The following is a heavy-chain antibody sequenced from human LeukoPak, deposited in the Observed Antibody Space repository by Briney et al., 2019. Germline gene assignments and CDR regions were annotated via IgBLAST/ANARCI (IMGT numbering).Heavy chain of an antibody. Sequence: SQTLSLTCTVSGGSLSSGDHYWSWIRQPPGKGLEWIGYIYYSGSTYYNPSLKSRVTISVDRSKNQFSLKLSSVTAADTAVYYCARERAKFYYDSSAENWYFDLWGRGTLVTVSS. CDR1: GGSLSSGDHY. CDR2: IYYSGST. D-gene: IGHD3-22*01. CDR3: ARERAKFYYDSSAENWYFDL. V-gene: IGHV4-30-4*01. J-gene: IGHJ2*01.